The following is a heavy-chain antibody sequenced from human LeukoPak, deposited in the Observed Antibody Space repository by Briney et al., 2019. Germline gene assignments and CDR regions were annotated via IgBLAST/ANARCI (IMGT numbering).Heavy chain of an antibody. V-gene: IGHV4-30-4*01. D-gene: IGHD3-10*01. Sequence: SQTLSLTCTVSGGSISSGDYYWSWIRQPPGKGLEWIGYIYYSGSTYYNPSLKSRVTISVDTSKNQFSLKLSSVTAADTAVYYCARERKDGGLFDYWGQGTLVTVSS. CDR2: IYYSGST. CDR1: GGSISSGDYY. CDR3: ARERKDGGLFDY. J-gene: IGHJ4*02.